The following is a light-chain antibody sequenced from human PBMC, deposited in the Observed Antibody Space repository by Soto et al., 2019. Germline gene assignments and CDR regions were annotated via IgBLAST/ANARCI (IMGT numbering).Light chain of an antibody. J-gene: IGKJ5*01. CDR1: PSVTNY. V-gene: IGKV3-11*01. CDR3: QQRSNWPPAIT. CDR2: GAF. Sequence: EIVLTQSPATLSLSPGERATLSCRASPSVTNYLAWYQQKPGQAPRLLIYGAFNRATGIPARFSGSGSGTDFTLTISSLEPEDFAVYYCQQRSNWPPAITFGQGTRLEIK.